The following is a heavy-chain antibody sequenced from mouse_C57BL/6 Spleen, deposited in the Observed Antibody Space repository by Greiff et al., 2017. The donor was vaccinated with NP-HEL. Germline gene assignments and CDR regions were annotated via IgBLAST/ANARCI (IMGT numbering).Heavy chain of an antibody. V-gene: IGHV1-26*01. CDR2: INPNNGGT. D-gene: IGHD1-1*01. Sequence: EVQLQQSGPELVKPGASVKISCKASGYTFTDYYMNWVKQSHGKSLEWIGDINPNNGGTSYNQKFKGKATLTVDKSSSTAYMELRSLTSEDSAVYYCARGGPTVVKGYYFDYWGQGTTLTVSS. J-gene: IGHJ2*01. CDR3: ARGGPTVVKGYYFDY. CDR1: GYTFTDYY.